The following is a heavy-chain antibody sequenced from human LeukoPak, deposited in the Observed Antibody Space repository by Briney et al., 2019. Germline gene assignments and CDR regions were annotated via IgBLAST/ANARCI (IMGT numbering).Heavy chain of an antibody. CDR3: ASSLTMVRGDY. D-gene: IGHD3-10*01. Sequence: GGSLRLSCAASGFTFSSYGMHWVRQAPGKGLEWVSYISSRASAVYYADSVKGRFTISRDNAKNSLYLQMDSLRAEDTAVYYCASSLTMVRGDYWGQGTLVTVSS. CDR2: ISSRASAV. V-gene: IGHV3-48*04. J-gene: IGHJ4*02. CDR1: GFTFSSYG.